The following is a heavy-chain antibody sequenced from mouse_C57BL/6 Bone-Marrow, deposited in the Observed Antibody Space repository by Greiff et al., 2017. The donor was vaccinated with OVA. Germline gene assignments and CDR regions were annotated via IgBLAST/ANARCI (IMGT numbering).Heavy chain of an antibody. Sequence: QVQLQQSGAELVRPGTSVKVSCKASGYAFTNYLIEWVKQRPGQGLEWIGVINPGSGGTNYNEKFKGKATLTADKSSRTAYMPLSSLTSEDSAVYFFARRGYGSSDGYFDYWGQGTTLTVSS. D-gene: IGHD1-1*01. J-gene: IGHJ2*01. CDR3: ARRGYGSSDGYFDY. V-gene: IGHV1-54*01. CDR2: INPGSGGT. CDR1: GYAFTNYL.